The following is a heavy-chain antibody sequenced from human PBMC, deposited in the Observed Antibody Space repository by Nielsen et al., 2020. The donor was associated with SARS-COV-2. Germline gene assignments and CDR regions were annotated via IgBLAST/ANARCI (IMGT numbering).Heavy chain of an antibody. CDR3: ARDYYGDYLDAFDI. V-gene: IGHV4-61*08. CDR2: IHDSGNT. D-gene: IGHD4-17*01. J-gene: IGHJ3*02. Sequence: SETLSLTCTVSGGSISSGGYYWSWIRQPPGKGLEWIGYIHDSGNTNYSPSLKSRVTISVDTSKTQFSLKLSSVTAADTAVYYCARDYYGDYLDAFDIWGQGTLVTVSS. CDR1: GGSISSGGYY.